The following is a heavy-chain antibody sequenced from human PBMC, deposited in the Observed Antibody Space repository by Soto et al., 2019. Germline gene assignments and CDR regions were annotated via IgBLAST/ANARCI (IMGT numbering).Heavy chain of an antibody. CDR1: GYTFTSYG. V-gene: IGHV1-18*01. Sequence: ASVKVSCKASGYTFTSYGISWVRQAPGQGLEWMGWISAYNGNTNYAQKLQGRVTMTTDTSTSTAYMELRSLRSDDTAVYYCVLEYGGYDFDIYAFCGQGTLDPVSS. D-gene: IGHD5-12*01. CDR2: ISAYNGNT. CDR3: VLEYGGYDFDIYAF. J-gene: IGHJ4*02.